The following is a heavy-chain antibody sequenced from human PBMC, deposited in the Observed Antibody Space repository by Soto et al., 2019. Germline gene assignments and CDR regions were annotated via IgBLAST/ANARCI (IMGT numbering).Heavy chain of an antibody. CDR2: IYYSGST. J-gene: IGHJ4*02. CDR3: ARHSVTYYDFDY. V-gene: IGHV4-59*08. Sequence: SEPLSLTCTVSGGSIIPYYWSWIRQPQGKGLEWIGYIYYSGSTTYNPSLKSRVTISVDTSNNQFSLTLTSVTAADMAVYYCARHSVTYYDFDYWGQGTLVPVSS. D-gene: IGHD1-26*01. CDR1: GGSIIPYY.